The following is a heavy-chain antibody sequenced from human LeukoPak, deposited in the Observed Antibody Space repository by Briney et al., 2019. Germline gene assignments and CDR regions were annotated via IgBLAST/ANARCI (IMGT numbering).Heavy chain of an antibody. CDR3: ARHIGAFDI. Sequence: SETLSLTCTVSGGSISSYYWSWIRQPPGKGLEWIGYIYYSGGTIYNPSLKRRVNMSVDTSKNQLSLKLSSVTAADTALYYCARHIGAFDIWGQGTMVTVSS. CDR2: IYYSGGT. J-gene: IGHJ3*02. CDR1: GGSISSYY. V-gene: IGHV4-59*08. D-gene: IGHD2-15*01.